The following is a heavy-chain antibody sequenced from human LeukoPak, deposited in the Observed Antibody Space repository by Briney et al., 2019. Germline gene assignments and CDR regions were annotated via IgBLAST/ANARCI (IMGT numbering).Heavy chain of an antibody. J-gene: IGHJ3*02. D-gene: IGHD1-1*01. CDR2: IYPGDSDT. V-gene: IGHV5-51*01. Sequence: GESLKISCKGSGYSFTSYWIGWVRQMPGKGLEWMGIIYPGDSDTRYSPSFQGQVAISADKSVSTAYLQWSSLKASDTAMYYCARRYGPWEGAFDIWGQGTMVTVSS. CDR1: GYSFTSYW. CDR3: ARRYGPWEGAFDI.